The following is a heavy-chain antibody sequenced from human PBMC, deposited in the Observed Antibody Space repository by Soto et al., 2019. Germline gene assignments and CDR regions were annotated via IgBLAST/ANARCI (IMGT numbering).Heavy chain of an antibody. CDR3: ARQGEDELWLDY. CDR2: IYYSGST. CDR1: GGSISSRSYY. D-gene: IGHD5-18*01. J-gene: IGHJ4*02. Sequence: QLQLQESGPGLVKPSETLSLTCTVSGGSISSRSYYWGWIRQPPGKGLEWIGSIYYSGSTDYNPSLKSRVTISVDTSKNQFSLNLTSVTAADTAVYYCARQGEDELWLDYWGQGTLVTVSS. V-gene: IGHV4-39*01.